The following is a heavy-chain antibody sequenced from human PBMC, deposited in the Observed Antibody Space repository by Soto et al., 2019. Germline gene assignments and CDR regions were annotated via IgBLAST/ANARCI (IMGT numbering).Heavy chain of an antibody. Sequence: EVHLVESGGGVVQPGGSLRLSCAASGFSFDMYSMNWVRQAPGKGLEWVSYISSNSVTIYDTDSGRGRFTISRDNAKNSLYLQMNSLRDEDTAVYYCAREDILGTRSFDYWGQGTLVIVSS. V-gene: IGHV3-48*02. J-gene: IGHJ4*02. CDR3: AREDILGTRSFDY. CDR1: GFSFDMYS. D-gene: IGHD1-26*01. CDR2: ISSNSVTI.